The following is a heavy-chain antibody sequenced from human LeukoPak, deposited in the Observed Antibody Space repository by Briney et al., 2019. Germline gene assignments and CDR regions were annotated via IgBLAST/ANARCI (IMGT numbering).Heavy chain of an antibody. J-gene: IGHJ4*02. CDR3: ARDGDLTPAVPFDY. CDR1: GFTFSTYE. D-gene: IGHD6-25*01. V-gene: IGHV3-48*03. CDR2: ISSSGSTI. Sequence: GGSLRLSCAASGFTFSTYEMNWDRQAPGKGLEWVSYISSSGSTIYYADSVKGRFTISRDNAKNSLYLQMNSLRAEDTAIYYCARDGDLTPAVPFDYWGQGTLVTVSS.